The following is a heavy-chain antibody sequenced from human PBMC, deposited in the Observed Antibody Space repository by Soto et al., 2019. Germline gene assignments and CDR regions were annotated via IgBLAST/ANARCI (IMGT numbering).Heavy chain of an antibody. V-gene: IGHV3-23*01. CDR3: AKEDPIGLDYYDSSGYPREFDY. CDR2: ISGSGGST. D-gene: IGHD3-22*01. CDR1: GFTFSSYA. J-gene: IGHJ4*02. Sequence: GGSLRLSCAASGFTFSSYAMSWVRQAPGKGLEWVSAISGSGGSTYYADSVKGRFTISRDNSKNTLYLQMNSLRAEDTAVYYCAKEDPIGLDYYDSSGYPREFDYWGQGTLVTVSS.